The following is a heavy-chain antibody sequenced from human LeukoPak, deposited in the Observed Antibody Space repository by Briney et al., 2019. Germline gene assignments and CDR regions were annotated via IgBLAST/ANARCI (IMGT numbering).Heavy chain of an antibody. D-gene: IGHD3-9*01. CDR1: GGSFSGYY. V-gene: IGHV4-34*01. CDR3: ARERRRYFACLSSSVGFDY. Sequence: SETLSLTCAVYGGSFSGYYWSWIRQPPGKGLEWIGEINHSGSTYYNPSLKSRVTISVDTSKNQFSLKLSSVTAADTAVYYCARERRRYFACLSSSVGFDYWGQGTLVTVSS. J-gene: IGHJ4*02. CDR2: INHSGST.